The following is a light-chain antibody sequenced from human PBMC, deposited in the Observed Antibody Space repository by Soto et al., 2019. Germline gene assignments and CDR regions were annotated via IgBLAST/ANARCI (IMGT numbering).Light chain of an antibody. V-gene: IGLV2-14*01. CDR1: SSDVGGYNY. Sequence: QSALTQPASVSGSPGQSITISCTGTSSDVGGYNYVSWYQQHPGKAPKIMIYEVSNRPSGVSNRFSGSKSGNTASLTISGLQAEDEADYYCAAWDDSLNGPLFGGGTKLTVL. CDR3: AAWDDSLNGPL. J-gene: IGLJ2*01. CDR2: EVS.